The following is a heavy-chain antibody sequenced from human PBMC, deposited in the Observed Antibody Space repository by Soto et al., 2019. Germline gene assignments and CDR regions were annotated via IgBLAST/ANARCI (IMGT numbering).Heavy chain of an antibody. V-gene: IGHV4-59*01. CDR1: GGSINNYY. J-gene: IGHJ6*02. CDR2: IHYSGTT. CDR3: AGDTYGMDV. Sequence: QVHFQESGPGLVKPSETLSLTCTVSGGSINNYYCNWVRQPPGKGLEWIGSIHYSGTTHYNPSLESRVTISADRAKNQFSLKLNSVTAADTAVYYCAGDTYGMDVWGQGTTV.